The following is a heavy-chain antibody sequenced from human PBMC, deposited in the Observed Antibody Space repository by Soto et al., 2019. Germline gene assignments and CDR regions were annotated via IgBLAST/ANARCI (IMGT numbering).Heavy chain of an antibody. J-gene: IGHJ4*02. CDR2: SYYSGSP. CDR1: GGSISSSSYY. V-gene: IGHV4-39*01. CDR3: ARHLTFDYIWGSQRFDF. Sequence: SETLSLTCTVSGGSISSSSYYWGWIRQPPGKGLEWIGSSYYSGSPFYSPSLKSRVTISVDTSKNQFSLKLSSVTAADTAVYYCARHLTFDYIWGSQRFDFWGQGTLVTVSS. D-gene: IGHD3-16*01.